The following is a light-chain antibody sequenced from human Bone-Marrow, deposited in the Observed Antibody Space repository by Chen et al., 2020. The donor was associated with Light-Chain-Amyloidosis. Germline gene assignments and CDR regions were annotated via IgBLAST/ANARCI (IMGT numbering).Light chain of an antibody. CDR3: QVWDRSSDRPV. CDR2: DDS. V-gene: IGLV3-21*02. J-gene: IGLJ3*02. Sequence: SYVLTHPSSVSVSPGQTATIACGGNNIGSTSVHWYQQTQGQAPLLVVYDDSDRPSGIPERLSGSNSGNTATLNISRVEAGDEADYYCQVWDRSSDRPVFGGGTKLTVL. CDR1: NIGSTS.